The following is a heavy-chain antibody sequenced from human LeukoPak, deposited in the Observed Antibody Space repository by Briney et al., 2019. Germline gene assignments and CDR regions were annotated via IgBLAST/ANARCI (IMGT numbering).Heavy chain of an antibody. V-gene: IGHV3-48*01. J-gene: IGHJ4*02. CDR1: GFTFSSYS. CDR3: ASLPDTVTTIFFDY. D-gene: IGHD4-17*01. Sequence: PGGSLRLSCAASGFTFSSYSMNWVRQAPGKGLEWVSYIISSSSTIYYADSVKGRFTISRDNAKNSLYLQMNSLRAEDTAVYYCASLPDTVTTIFFDYWGQGTLVTVSS. CDR2: IISSSSTI.